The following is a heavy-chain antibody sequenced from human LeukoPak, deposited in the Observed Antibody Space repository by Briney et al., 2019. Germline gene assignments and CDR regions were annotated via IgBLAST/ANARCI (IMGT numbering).Heavy chain of an antibody. CDR3: ARDPSGRYSSSWYVNWFDP. CDR1: GYTFTSYY. J-gene: IGHJ5*02. V-gene: IGHV1-46*01. D-gene: IGHD6-13*01. Sequence: ASVKVSCKATGYTFTSYYMHWVRQAPGQGLEWMGIINPSGGSTSYAQEFQGRVTMTRDTSTSTVYMELRSLRSDDTAVYYCARDPSGRYSSSWYVNWFDPWGQGTLVTVSS. CDR2: INPSGGST.